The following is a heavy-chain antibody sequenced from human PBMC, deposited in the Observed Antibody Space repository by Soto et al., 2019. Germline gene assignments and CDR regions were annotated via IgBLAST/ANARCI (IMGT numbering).Heavy chain of an antibody. V-gene: IGHV4-34*01. CDR2: INHSGST. D-gene: IGHD2-15*01. Sequence: QVQLPQWGAGLLKPSETLSLTCAVYGGSFSGYYWSWIRQPPGQGLEWTGEINHSGSTNYNPSLKSRVSISVETSKHRFSLKLSPGTDADTAVYDCARGGVVVAATRVCYCDYWGQGTLGTVSS. CDR3: ARGGVVVAATRVCYCDY. CDR1: GGSFSGYY. J-gene: IGHJ4*02.